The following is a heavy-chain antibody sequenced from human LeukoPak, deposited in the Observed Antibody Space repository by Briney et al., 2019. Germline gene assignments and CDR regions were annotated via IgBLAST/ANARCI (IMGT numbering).Heavy chain of an antibody. CDR3: AKMDIVATIYWFDP. V-gene: IGHV4-59*01. CDR1: GGSISSYY. Sequence: PSETLSLTCTVSGGSISSYYWSWLRQPPGKGLEWIGYIYYSGSTNYNPSLKSRVTISVDTSKNQFSLKLSSVTAADTAVYYCAKMDIVATIYWFDPWGQGTLVTVSS. J-gene: IGHJ5*02. CDR2: IYYSGST. D-gene: IGHD5-12*01.